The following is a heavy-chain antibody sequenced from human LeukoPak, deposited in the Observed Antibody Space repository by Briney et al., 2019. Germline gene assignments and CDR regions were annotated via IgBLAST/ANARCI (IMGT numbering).Heavy chain of an antibody. D-gene: IGHD3-3*01. J-gene: IGHJ4*02. CDR1: GGSFSGYY. CDR2: INHSGST. CDR3: ARQYDDFWSGYYTDY. V-gene: IGHV4-34*01. Sequence: ETSETLSLTCAVYGGSFSGYYWSWIRQPPGKGLEWIGEINHSGSTNYNPSLKSRVTISVDTSKNQFSLKLSSVTAADTAVYYCARQYDDFWSGYYTDYWGQGTLVTVSS.